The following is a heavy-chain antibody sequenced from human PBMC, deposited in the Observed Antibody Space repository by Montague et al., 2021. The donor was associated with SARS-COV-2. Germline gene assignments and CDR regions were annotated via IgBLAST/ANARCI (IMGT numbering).Heavy chain of an antibody. CDR3: ARGVHGSAIGGWVPVALFDYCYGVDV. CDR1: GGSFSGYY. Sequence: SETLSLTCAVYGGSFSGYYWTWIRRRPGKGLEWMGEINNSGSTSYNPYFKGRGTISVDTSKNKYAVKLNSLTAAATGAYYCARGVHGSAIGGWVPVALFDYCYGVDVWGKGTTVTVSA. V-gene: IGHV4-34*01. CDR2: INNSGST. J-gene: IGHJ6*04. D-gene: IGHD3-9*01.